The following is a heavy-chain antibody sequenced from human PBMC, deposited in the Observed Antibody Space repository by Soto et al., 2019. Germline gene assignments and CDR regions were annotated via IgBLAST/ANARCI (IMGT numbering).Heavy chain of an antibody. CDR1: GFTFDDYA. V-gene: IGHV3-9*01. CDR3: AKGGHYDFWSGRTFDY. J-gene: IGHJ4*02. D-gene: IGHD3-3*01. Sequence: GGSLRLSCAASGFTFDDYAMHWVRQAPGKGLEWVSGISWNSGSIGYADSVKDRFTISRDNAKNSLYLQMNSLRAEDTALYYCAKGGHYDFWSGRTFDYWGQGTLVTVSS. CDR2: ISWNSGSI.